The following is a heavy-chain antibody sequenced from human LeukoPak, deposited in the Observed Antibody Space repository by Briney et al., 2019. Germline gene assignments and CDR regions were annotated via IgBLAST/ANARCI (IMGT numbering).Heavy chain of an antibody. CDR1: GFTFDDHG. J-gene: IGHJ4*02. Sequence: PGGSLRLSCSASGFTFDDHGMHWVRQAPGKGLEWVSGISWNSGSIGYADSVKGRFTISRDNAKNSLYLQMNSLRAEDMALYYCAQDRYSSSRGPFDYWGQGTLVTVSS. V-gene: IGHV3-9*03. D-gene: IGHD6-13*01. CDR3: AQDRYSSSRGPFDY. CDR2: ISWNSGSI.